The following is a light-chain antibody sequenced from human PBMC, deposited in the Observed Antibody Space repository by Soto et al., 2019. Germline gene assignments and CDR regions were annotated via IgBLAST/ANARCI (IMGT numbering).Light chain of an antibody. Sequence: IVLTQSACPLSLSPGERATLSWGASQTVRNNYLAWYQQKTGQAPRLLIYDASSRATGIPDRFSGGGYGTDFTLTISRLETEDFAVYYCQQFSSYPLTFGGGTKVDIK. CDR3: QQFSSYPLT. CDR2: DAS. CDR1: QTVRNNY. J-gene: IGKJ4*01. V-gene: IGKV3-20*01.